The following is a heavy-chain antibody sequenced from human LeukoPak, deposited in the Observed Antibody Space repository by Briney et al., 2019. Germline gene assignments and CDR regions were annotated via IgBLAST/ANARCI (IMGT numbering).Heavy chain of an antibody. CDR1: GGPISSGGYS. Sequence: SQTLSLTCAVSGGPISSGGYSWTWIRQSPGKGLEWIGYIYQSESTYYNPTLKSRVTISGDRSKNQFSLELNSVTAADTAVYYCARVTIGHYYDSSGYIDYWGQGTLVTVSS. CDR2: IYQSEST. J-gene: IGHJ4*02. V-gene: IGHV4-30-2*06. CDR3: ARVTIGHYYDSSGYIDY. D-gene: IGHD3-22*01.